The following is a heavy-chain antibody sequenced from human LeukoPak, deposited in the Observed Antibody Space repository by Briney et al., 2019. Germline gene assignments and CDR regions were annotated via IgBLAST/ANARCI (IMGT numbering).Heavy chain of an antibody. CDR2: ISSSCSTI. J-gene: IGHJ4*02. Sequence: PGGSLRLSCAVSGFTFRSYEMNWVRQAPGKGLEWVSYISSSCSTIYYEDSVKGRFTISRDNAKDSLYLQMNSLRAEDTAVYYCARVDDNSGYYRDYWGQGTLVTVSS. CDR3: ARVDDNSGYYRDY. CDR1: GFTFRSYE. V-gene: IGHV3-48*03. D-gene: IGHD3-22*01.